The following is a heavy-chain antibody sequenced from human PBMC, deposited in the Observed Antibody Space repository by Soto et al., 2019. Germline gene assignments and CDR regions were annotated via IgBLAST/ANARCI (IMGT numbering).Heavy chain of an antibody. CDR1: GFSLSTSGVG. J-gene: IGHJ4*02. CDR3: ARTSVNWGSRGLVDY. D-gene: IGHD7-27*01. Sequence: QITLKESGPTLVKPTQTLTLTCTFSGFSLSTSGVGVGWIRQPPGKALEWLAFLYWDDDKRYSQSLKSRLTITKDTSKNQVLLTMTNMDPVDTATYYCARTSVNWGSRGLVDYWGQGTLVTVAS. V-gene: IGHV2-5*02. CDR2: LYWDDDK.